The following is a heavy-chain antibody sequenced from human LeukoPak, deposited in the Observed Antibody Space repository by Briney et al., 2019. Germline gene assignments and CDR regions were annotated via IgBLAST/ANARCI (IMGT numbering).Heavy chain of an antibody. CDR3: ASTGGIAAALKGVDY. V-gene: IGHV4-4*02. CDR1: GGSISSSNW. J-gene: IGHJ4*02. D-gene: IGHD6-13*01. Sequence: SETLSLTCAVSGGSISSSNWWSWVRQPPGKGLEWIGEIYHSGSTNYNPSLKSRVTISVDKSKNQFSLKLSSVTAADTAVYYCASTGGIAAALKGVDYWGQGTLVTVSS. CDR2: IYHSGST.